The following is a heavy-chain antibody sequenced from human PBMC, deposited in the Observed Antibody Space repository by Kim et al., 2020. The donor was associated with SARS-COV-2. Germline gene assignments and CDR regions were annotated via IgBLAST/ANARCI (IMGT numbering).Heavy chain of an antibody. Sequence: GESLKISCKGSGYSFTSYWIGWVRQMPGKGLEWMGIIYPGDSDTRYSPSFQGQVTISADKSISTAYLQWSSLKASDTAMYYCARNTPPSSGWYYFDYWGQGTLVTVSS. J-gene: IGHJ4*02. CDR2: IYPGDSDT. CDR1: GYSFTSYW. CDR3: ARNTPPSSGWYYFDY. D-gene: IGHD6-19*01. V-gene: IGHV5-51*01.